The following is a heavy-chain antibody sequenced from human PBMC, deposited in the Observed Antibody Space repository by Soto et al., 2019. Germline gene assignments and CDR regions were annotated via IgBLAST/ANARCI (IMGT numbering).Heavy chain of an antibody. J-gene: IGHJ4*02. CDR1: GFTFSDYW. D-gene: IGHD1-26*01. CDR2: IKQAGTEK. Sequence: GSLRLSCAASGFTFSDYWMSWVRQAPGQGLEWVANIKQAGTEKYYVDSVKGRFTISRDNAKNSLYLQMNSLRTEDTAVYYCARLRSGTYSCYFDYWGQGTLVTVSS. V-gene: IGHV3-7*01. CDR3: ARLRSGTYSCYFDY.